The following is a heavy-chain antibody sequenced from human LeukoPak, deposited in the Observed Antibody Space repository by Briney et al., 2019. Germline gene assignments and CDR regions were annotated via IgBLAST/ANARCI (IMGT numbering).Heavy chain of an antibody. Sequence: PGGSLRLSCAASGFTFTTYAMSWVRQAPGKGLEWVSLISGSGGGTYYADSVKGRFTISRDNSKNMVYLQVNSLRADDTAIYYCSAILYHWGQGTLVTVSS. D-gene: IGHD2-2*01. J-gene: IGHJ4*02. CDR2: ISGSGGGT. CDR3: SAILYH. CDR1: GFTFTTYA. V-gene: IGHV3-23*01.